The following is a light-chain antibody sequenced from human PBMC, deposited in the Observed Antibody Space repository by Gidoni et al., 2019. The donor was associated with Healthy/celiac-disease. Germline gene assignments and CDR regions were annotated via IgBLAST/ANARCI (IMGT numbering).Light chain of an antibody. CDR2: GAS. CDR3: QQYGSSPQT. CDR1: QSVSSSY. V-gene: IGKV3-20*01. J-gene: IGKJ1*01. Sequence: EIVLTQSPGTLSLSPGERATLSCRASQSVSSSYLVWYQQKPGQAPRLLIYGASSRATGIPDRFSGSGSGTDFTLTISRLEPEDLAVYYCQQYGSSPQTFGQGTKVEIK.